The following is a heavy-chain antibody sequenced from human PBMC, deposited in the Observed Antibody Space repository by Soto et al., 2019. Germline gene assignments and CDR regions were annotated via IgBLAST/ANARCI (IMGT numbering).Heavy chain of an antibody. Sequence: QGQLLQSGAEVKKPGASVKVSCKTSGYSFTDYKLHWVRQAPGQGLEWMGWVDPNGGGSNSAQKLLGSVTMTWDKSITTAYLDLTRLTTNDTATYFCATWVDYGDFEGFDFWGQGTLVTVSS. J-gene: IGHJ4*02. CDR3: ATWVDYGDFEGFDF. CDR1: GYSFTDYK. V-gene: IGHV1-2*04. CDR2: VDPNGGGS. D-gene: IGHD4-17*01.